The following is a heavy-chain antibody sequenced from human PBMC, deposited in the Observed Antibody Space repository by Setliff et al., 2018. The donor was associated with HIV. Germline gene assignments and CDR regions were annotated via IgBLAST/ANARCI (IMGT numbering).Heavy chain of an antibody. CDR2: IIPIIGIE. D-gene: IGHD2-15*01. V-gene: IGHV1-69*02. J-gene: IGHJ3*02. Sequence: SVKVSCKASGGTFSDYTVNWVRQAPGQGLEWMGRIIPIIGIENYAQKFQGRVTITADKSTSTAYMELNSLGSDDTAIYYCARSDCSSVRCYLGHAFEIWGQGTMVT. CDR1: GGTFSDYT. CDR3: ARSDCSSVRCYLGHAFEI.